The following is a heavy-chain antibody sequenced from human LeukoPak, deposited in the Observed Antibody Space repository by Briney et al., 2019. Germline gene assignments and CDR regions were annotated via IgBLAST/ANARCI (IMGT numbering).Heavy chain of an antibody. CDR1: GGSISSGGYS. J-gene: IGHJ4*02. CDR3: ARDNYSYGLDY. CDR2: IYHSGST. V-gene: IGHV4-30-2*01. D-gene: IGHD5-18*01. Sequence: SETLSLTCAVSGGSISSGGYSWSWIRQPPGKGLEWIGYIYHSGSTYYNPSLKSRVTIPVDRSKNQFSLKLSSVTAADTAVYYCARDNYSYGLDYWGQGTLVTVSS.